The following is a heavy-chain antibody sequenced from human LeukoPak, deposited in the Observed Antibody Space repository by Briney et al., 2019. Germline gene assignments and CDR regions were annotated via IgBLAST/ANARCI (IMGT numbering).Heavy chain of an antibody. CDR1: GGTSSSYT. CDR2: IIPILGIA. D-gene: IGHD1-26*01. CDR3: ARDSVGAPFDY. J-gene: IGHJ4*02. Sequence: SVKVSCKASGGTSSSYTISWVRQAPGQGLEWMGRIIPILGIANYAQKFQGRVTITADKSTSTAYMELSSLRSEDTAVYYCARDSVGAPFDYWGQGTLVTVSS. V-gene: IGHV1-69*02.